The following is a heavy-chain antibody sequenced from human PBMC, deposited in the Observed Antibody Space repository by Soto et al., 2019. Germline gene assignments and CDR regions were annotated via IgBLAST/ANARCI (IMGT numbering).Heavy chain of an antibody. J-gene: IGHJ4*02. D-gene: IGHD3-16*01. CDR2: IWHDGGNK. Sequence: AGGSLRLSCAASGFTFSSYGMHWVRQAPGKGLERVAFIWHDGGNKFYAESVKGRFTISRDNSKNTLYLQMTSLSAEDTAMYYCARDGDVNTGFGKDYWGQGTLVTVSS. CDR1: GFTFSSYG. V-gene: IGHV3-33*01. CDR3: ARDGDVNTGFGKDY.